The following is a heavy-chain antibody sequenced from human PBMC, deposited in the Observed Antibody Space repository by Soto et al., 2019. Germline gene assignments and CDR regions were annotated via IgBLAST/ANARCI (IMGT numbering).Heavy chain of an antibody. D-gene: IGHD1-1*01. V-gene: IGHV4-34*01. CDR1: GGFVSSGSYY. J-gene: IGHJ3*02. CDR3: ARVERGTATTVVDAFDI. Sequence: QVQLQQWGAGLLKPSETLSLTCAVYGGFVSSGSYYWSWLRQPPGKGLEWIGEMSHSGGTHFNPFLKSRVTIAVDTSKNQFSRKMTSVTAADTALYYCARVERGTATTVVDAFDIWGPGTMVTVS. CDR2: MSHSGGT.